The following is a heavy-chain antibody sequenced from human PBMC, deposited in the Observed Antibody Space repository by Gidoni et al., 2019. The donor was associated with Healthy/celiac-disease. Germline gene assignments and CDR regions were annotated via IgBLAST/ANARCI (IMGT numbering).Heavy chain of an antibody. CDR3: ARARGWNVLRYFDPNYGMDV. CDR1: GYTFTSYD. Sequence: QVQLVQSGAEVKKPGASVKVSCTASGYTFTSYDINWVRQATGQGLEWMGWMNPNNGNTGYAQKFQGRVTMTRNTSISTAYMELSSLRSEDTAVYYCARARGWNVLRYFDPNYGMDVWGQGTTVTVSS. D-gene: IGHD3-9*01. J-gene: IGHJ6*02. CDR2: MNPNNGNT. V-gene: IGHV1-8*01.